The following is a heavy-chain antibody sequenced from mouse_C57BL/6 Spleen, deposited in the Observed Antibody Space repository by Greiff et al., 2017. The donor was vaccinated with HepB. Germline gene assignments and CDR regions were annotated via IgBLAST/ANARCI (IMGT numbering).Heavy chain of an antibody. CDR1: GYTFTSYW. CDR2: IDPSDSYT. CDR3: AWTAQATYWFAY. V-gene: IGHV1-69*01. Sequence: QVHVKQPGAELVMPGASVKLSCKASGYTFTSYWMHWVKQRPGQGLEWIGEIDPSDSYTNYNQKFKGKSTLTVDKSSSTAYMQLSSLTSEDSAVYYGAWTAQATYWFAYWGQGTLVTVSA. D-gene: IGHD3-2*02. J-gene: IGHJ3*01.